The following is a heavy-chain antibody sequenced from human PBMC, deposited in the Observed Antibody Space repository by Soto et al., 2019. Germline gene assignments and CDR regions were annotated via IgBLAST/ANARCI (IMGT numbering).Heavy chain of an antibody. J-gene: IGHJ4*02. V-gene: IGHV1-18*01. D-gene: IGHD6-13*01. Sequence: QVQLVQSGAQVKKPGASVKVSCRASGYSFTSYGITWVRQTPGQGLEWMGWISVHNGYTNYPQKLQDRITMTTDTSASTAYSALTSLRSDDTGVYYCARGRGFSCWYEPQHYFDSWGPVAMGTVSS. CDR2: ISVHNGYT. CDR1: GYSFTSYG. CDR3: ARGRGFSCWYEPQHYFDS.